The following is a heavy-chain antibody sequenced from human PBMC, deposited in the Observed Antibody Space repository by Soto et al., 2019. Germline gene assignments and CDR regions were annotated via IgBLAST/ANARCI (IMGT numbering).Heavy chain of an antibody. CDR2: SNAGNGNT. CDR3: ARGGSLYWYFDL. D-gene: IGHD1-26*01. Sequence: QVQLVQSGAEVKKPGASVKVSCKASGYTFTSYAMHWVRQAPGQRLEWMGWSNAGNGNTKYSQKLQGRVPLPMDTSARTAYMELSSLRSAATAVYYCARGGSLYWYFDLWGRGTLVTVSS. J-gene: IGHJ2*01. V-gene: IGHV1-3*01. CDR1: GYTFTSYA.